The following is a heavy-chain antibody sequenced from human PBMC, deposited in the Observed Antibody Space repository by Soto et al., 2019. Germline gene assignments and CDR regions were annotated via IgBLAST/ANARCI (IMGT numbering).Heavy chain of an antibody. V-gene: IGHV4-39*01. CDR3: AKRTYGSGND. D-gene: IGHD3-10*01. CDR1: GGSITSDTFY. J-gene: IGHJ4*02. Sequence: SGPGLVKPSETLSLTCTVSGGSITSDTFYWGWIRQPPGKGPEWIGIVYYSGTTYYNPSLKSRVTISVETSKNQLSLKVTSVTAADTAVYYCAKRTYGSGNDWGQGTLVTVSS. CDR2: VYYSGTT.